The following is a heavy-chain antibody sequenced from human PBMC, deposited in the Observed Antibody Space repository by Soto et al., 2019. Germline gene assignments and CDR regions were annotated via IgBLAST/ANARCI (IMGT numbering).Heavy chain of an antibody. CDR1: GFKFITYA. D-gene: IGHD6-25*01. CDR2: LSGSGENT. CDR3: AKVKGFSGFDS. Sequence: GGSLRLSCAASGFKFITYAMSWVRQAPGKGLEWVSSLSGSGENTYYADSVKGRFTISRDNSNNTVFLLMTGLRVEDTAIYFCAKVKGFSGFDSWGQGTMVTVSS. J-gene: IGHJ4*02. V-gene: IGHV3-23*01.